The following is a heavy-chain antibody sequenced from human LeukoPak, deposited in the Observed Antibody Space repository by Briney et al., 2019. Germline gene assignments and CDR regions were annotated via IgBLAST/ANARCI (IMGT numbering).Heavy chain of an antibody. D-gene: IGHD2-15*01. CDR2: IYPGDSDT. V-gene: IGHV5-51*01. CDR1: GYTFTNYW. CDR3: ARHPLGVALEYFQH. J-gene: IGHJ1*01. Sequence: GESLKISCKGSGYTFTNYWIGWVRQMPGKGLEWMGIIYPGDSDTRYSPSFQGRVTISADKSTSTAYLQWSSLKASDTAMYYCARHPLGVALEYFQHWGQGTLVTVSS.